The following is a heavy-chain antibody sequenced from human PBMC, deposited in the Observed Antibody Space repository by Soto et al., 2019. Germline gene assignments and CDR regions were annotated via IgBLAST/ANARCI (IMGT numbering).Heavy chain of an antibody. Sequence: QPGGSLRLSCAASGFIFSSYAMHWVRQAPGKGLEYVSGISTSGDSTYYTNSVKGRFTISRDNAKNSLYLQMNSLRAEDTAVYYCARVRYYDSGSSINWFDPWGQGT. CDR3: ARVRYYDSGSSINWFDP. CDR1: GFIFSSYA. D-gene: IGHD3-10*01. V-gene: IGHV3-64*01. J-gene: IGHJ5*02. CDR2: ISTSGDST.